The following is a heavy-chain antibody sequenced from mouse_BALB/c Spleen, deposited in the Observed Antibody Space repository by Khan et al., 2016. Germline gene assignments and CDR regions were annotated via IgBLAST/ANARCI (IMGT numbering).Heavy chain of an antibody. Sequence: QVQLKQSGAELVRPGASVKLSCKALGYTFTDYEMHWVKQTPVHGLEWIGIIHPGSGGIAYNQKFKGKATLTADKSYSTAYMELSSLTSEDSAVYYGTRWSITTVGADYFDYWGQGTTLTVSS. CDR1: GYTFTDYE. D-gene: IGHD1-1*01. CDR3: TRWSITTVGADYFDY. CDR2: IHPGSGGI. J-gene: IGHJ2*01. V-gene: IGHV1-15*01.